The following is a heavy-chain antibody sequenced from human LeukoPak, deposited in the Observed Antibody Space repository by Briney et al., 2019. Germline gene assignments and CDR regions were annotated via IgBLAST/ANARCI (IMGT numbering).Heavy chain of an antibody. Sequence: PGGSLRLSCAASGFTFSSYEMNWVGQAQGKGVEWVSYISSSGSTIYYADAVKGRFTSSRDNDKNSLDLQMNSLRAEDTAVYYCASTRVGDAFDIWGQGTMVTVSS. CDR3: ASTRVGDAFDI. CDR1: GFTFSSYE. D-gene: IGHD2-15*01. V-gene: IGHV3-48*03. J-gene: IGHJ3*02. CDR2: ISSSGSTI.